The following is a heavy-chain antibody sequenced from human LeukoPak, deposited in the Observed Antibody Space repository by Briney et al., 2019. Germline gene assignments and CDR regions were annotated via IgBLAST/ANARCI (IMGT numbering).Heavy chain of an antibody. CDR3: ARLRDVSGWPLDY. CDR2: IRYSGRT. CDR1: DDSISRDF. V-gene: IGHV4-59*01. J-gene: IGHJ4*02. Sequence: SETLSLTCTASDDSISRDFWTWLRQPPGKGLEWIGYIRYSGRTEYNPSLKSRVPISIQTSKNQFSLKLTSVTAADTAIYYCARLRDVSGWPLDYWGQGILVTVSS. D-gene: IGHD6-19*01.